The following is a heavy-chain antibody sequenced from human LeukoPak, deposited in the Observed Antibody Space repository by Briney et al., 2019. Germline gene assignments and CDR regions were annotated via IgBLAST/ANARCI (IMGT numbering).Heavy chain of an antibody. CDR3: ARGLGVTDF. J-gene: IGHJ4*02. V-gene: IGHV1-8*01. D-gene: IGHD3-16*01. CDR1: GYTFTSYD. Sequence: ASVKVSCKASGYTFTSYDIYWVRQAPRPGLEWMGWMNPNSGNTGYAQKFQGRVTMTRNTSISTAYMELSSLRSEDAAVYYCARGLGVTDFWGQGTLVTVSS. CDR2: MNPNSGNT.